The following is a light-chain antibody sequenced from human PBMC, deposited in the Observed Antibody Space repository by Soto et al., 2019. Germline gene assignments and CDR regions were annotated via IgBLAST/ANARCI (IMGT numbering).Light chain of an antibody. Sequence: QSALTQPASVSGSPGQSITISCTGTSSDVGGYNYVSWYQQHPGKAPKLMIYDVSNRPSGVSNRFSGSKSGNTASLPISGLQPEDEDDYYCNSYASSSTPVVFGGGTKLTVL. CDR2: DVS. CDR1: SSDVGGYNY. V-gene: IGLV2-14*01. CDR3: NSYASSSTPVV. J-gene: IGLJ2*01.